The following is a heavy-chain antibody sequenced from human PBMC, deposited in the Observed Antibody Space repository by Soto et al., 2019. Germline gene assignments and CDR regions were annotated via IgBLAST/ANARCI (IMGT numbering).Heavy chain of an antibody. V-gene: IGHV1-8*02. Sequence: GASVKVSCKASGYTFTGYYMHWVRQAPGQGLEWMGWMNPNSGNTGYAQKFQGRVTMTRNTSISTAYMELSSLRSEDTAVYYCARGRVVRGVIKSYYYYMDVWGKGTTVTVSS. D-gene: IGHD3-10*01. CDR1: GYTFTGYY. CDR2: MNPNSGNT. J-gene: IGHJ6*03. CDR3: ARGRVVRGVIKSYYYYMDV.